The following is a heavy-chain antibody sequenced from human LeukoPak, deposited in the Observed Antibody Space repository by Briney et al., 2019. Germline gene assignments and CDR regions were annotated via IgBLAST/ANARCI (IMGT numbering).Heavy chain of an antibody. CDR1: GGSFSGYY. D-gene: IGHD3-3*01. CDR3: ARARRYYDFWSGPESWFDP. Sequence: PSETLTLTCAVFGGSFSGYYWSWIRQPPGKGLEWIGEINHSGSTNYNPSLKSRVTISVDTSKNQFSLKLSSVTAAETAVYYCARARRYYDFWSGPESWFDPWGQGTLVTVSS. V-gene: IGHV4-34*01. J-gene: IGHJ5*02. CDR2: INHSGST.